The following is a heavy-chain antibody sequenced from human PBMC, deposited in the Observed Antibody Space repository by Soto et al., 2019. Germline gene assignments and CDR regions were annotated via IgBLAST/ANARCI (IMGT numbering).Heavy chain of an antibody. CDR2: ISGSGDTA. D-gene: IGHD6-13*01. Sequence: EVPVLESGGGLVQPGGSLRLSCVISRLTFSNYALNWVRQAPGKGLEWVSSISGSGDTAYYADSVKGRFIISRDNSKNTLYLQMNSLRVEDTALYYCAKADYSYSWAPGDYWGQGTLVTVSS. CDR1: RLTFSNYA. V-gene: IGHV3-23*01. CDR3: AKADYSYSWAPGDY. J-gene: IGHJ4*02.